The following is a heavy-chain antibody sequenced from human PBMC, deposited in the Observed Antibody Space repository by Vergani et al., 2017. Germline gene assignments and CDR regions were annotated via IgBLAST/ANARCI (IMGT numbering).Heavy chain of an antibody. V-gene: IGHV3-9*01. J-gene: IGHJ4*02. CDR3: AKDQYYDTRGYSSLDY. CDR2: IDRNYGVK. CDR1: GFTFQAFA. Sequence: VEAGGGLVQPGGSLRLSCTASGFTFQAFAFHWVRQVSGRGLEWVSGIDRNYGVKNGNSFEGRFSISRDNAKKAVFLQMNSLRAEDTAVYYCAKDQYYDTRGYSSLDYWGQGTQVTVSS. D-gene: IGHD3-22*01.